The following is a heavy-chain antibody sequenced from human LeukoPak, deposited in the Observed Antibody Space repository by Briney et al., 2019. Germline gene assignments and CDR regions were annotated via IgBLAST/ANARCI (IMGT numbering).Heavy chain of an antibody. CDR3: ARWDAYCSGGRCYSGDFAFDI. CDR2: MKGDGSVK. Sequence: PAGGSLRLSCAASGFTFSSYAMSWVRQAPGKGLEWVASMKGDGSVKHFLDSVEGRFTISRDNAKNSLYLQMNSLRAEDTAVYYCARWDAYCSGGRCYSGDFAFDIWGQGTMVTVSS. J-gene: IGHJ3*02. D-gene: IGHD2-15*01. CDR1: GFTFSSYA. V-gene: IGHV3-7*01.